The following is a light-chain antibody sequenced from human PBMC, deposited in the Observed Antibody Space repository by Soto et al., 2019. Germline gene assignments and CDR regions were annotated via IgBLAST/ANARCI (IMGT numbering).Light chain of an antibody. Sequence: EIVMTQSPATLSVSPGERATLSCRASQSVSSNLAWYQQKPGQAPRLLIYGASTRATGIPARFSGSGSGTEFTLTISSLQSEDFAVYYCQQYNNWPQTFGGGTKVDNK. CDR3: QQYNNWPQT. CDR2: GAS. V-gene: IGKV3-15*01. CDR1: QSVSSN. J-gene: IGKJ4*01.